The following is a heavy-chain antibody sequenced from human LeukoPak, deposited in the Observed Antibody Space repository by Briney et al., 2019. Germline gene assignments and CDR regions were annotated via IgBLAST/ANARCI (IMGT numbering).Heavy chain of an antibody. J-gene: IGHJ6*03. CDR3: ARDGDYGYYYMDV. CDR2: INPNSGGT. D-gene: IGHD4/OR15-4a*01. CDR1: GYTFTGYY. V-gene: IGHV1-2*02. Sequence: ASVKVSCKASGYTFTGYYMHWVRQGPGQGLEWMGWINPNSGGTNYAQKFQGRVTMTRDTSISTTYMELSRLRSDDTAVYYCARDGDYGYYYMDVWGKGTTVTVSS.